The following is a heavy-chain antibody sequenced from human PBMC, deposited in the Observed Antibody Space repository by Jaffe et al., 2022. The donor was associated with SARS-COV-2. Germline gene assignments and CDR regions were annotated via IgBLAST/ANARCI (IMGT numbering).Heavy chain of an antibody. CDR3: AREKTTVDYYGSGSHTNWFDP. CDR2: INPNSGGT. V-gene: IGHV1-2*04. CDR1: GYTFTGYY. J-gene: IGHJ5*02. Sequence: QVQLVQSGAEVKKPGASVKVSCKASGYTFTGYYMHWVRQAPGQGLEWMGWINPNSGGTNYAQKFQGWVTMTRDTSISTAYMELSRLRSDDTAVYYCAREKTTVDYYGSGSHTNWFDPWGQGTLVTVSS. D-gene: IGHD3-10*01.